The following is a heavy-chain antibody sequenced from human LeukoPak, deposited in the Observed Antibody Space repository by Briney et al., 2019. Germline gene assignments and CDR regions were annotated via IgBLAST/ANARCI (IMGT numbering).Heavy chain of an antibody. D-gene: IGHD5-18*01. CDR2: ISAYNGNT. Sequence: GASVKVSCKASGYTFTGYYMHWVRQAPGQGLEWMGWISAYNGNTNYAQKLQGRVTMTTDTSTSTAYMELRSLRSDDTAVYYCARDRLYNYGYYGMDVWGQGTTVTVSS. V-gene: IGHV1-18*04. CDR1: GYTFTGYY. J-gene: IGHJ6*02. CDR3: ARDRLYNYGYYGMDV.